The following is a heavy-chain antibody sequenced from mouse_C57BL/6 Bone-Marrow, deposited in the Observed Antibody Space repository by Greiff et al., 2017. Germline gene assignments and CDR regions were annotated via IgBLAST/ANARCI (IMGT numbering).Heavy chain of an antibody. CDR3: ARKARNY. J-gene: IGHJ2*01. CDR1: GYAFTNYL. V-gene: IGHV1-54*01. CDR2: INTGSGGT. Sequence: VQLQQSGAELVRPGTSVKVSCKASGYAFTNYLIEWVKQRPGQGLEWIGVINTGSGGTNYNEKFKGKATLTADKSSSTAYMQLSSLTSEDSAVYYCARKARNYWGQGTTLTVSS.